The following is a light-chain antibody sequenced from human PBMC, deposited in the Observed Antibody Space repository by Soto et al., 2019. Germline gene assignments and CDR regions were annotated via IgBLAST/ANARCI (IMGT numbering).Light chain of an antibody. J-gene: IGKJ4*01. CDR3: QQFNSYSLT. Sequence: DIQMTQSPSSLSAAVGDRVTITCRASQDLDRWLAWYQQKPGKAPKLLIYDASSLESGVPSRFSGSGSGTEFTLTISSLQPDDFATYYCQQFNSYSLTFGGGTKVDIK. CDR2: DAS. CDR1: QDLDRW. V-gene: IGKV1-5*01.